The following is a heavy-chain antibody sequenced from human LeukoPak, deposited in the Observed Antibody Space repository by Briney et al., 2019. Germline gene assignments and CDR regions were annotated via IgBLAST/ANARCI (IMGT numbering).Heavy chain of an antibody. CDR3: AKLYRRYCTNGCFDY. Sequence: PGGSLRLSCAASGFILSSYWMSWVRQAPGKGLEWVASIKEGGTDKYYADSVKGRFTISRDNSKNTLYLQMNSLRPEDTAVYYCAKLYRRYCTNGCFDYWGQGTLVTVSS. J-gene: IGHJ4*02. V-gene: IGHV3-7*02. D-gene: IGHD2-8*01. CDR1: GFILSSYW. CDR2: IKEGGTDK.